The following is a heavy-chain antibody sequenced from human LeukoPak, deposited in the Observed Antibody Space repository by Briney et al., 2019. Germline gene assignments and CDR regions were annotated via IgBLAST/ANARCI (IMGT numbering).Heavy chain of an antibody. V-gene: IGHV3-23*01. CDR2: ISHSSSGT. CDR1: DSAFSRLW. J-gene: IGHJ4*02. D-gene: IGHD2-21*01. CDR3: AKDEGIRCLKGDCPFDY. Sequence: GSLTLSCQVSDSAFSRLWMNWVRQAPGKGLEWVSAISHSSSGTYYVDSVKGRFTISRDNSKNTLYMQMNSLRAEDTAVYYCAKDEGIRCLKGDCPFDYWGQGTLVTVSS.